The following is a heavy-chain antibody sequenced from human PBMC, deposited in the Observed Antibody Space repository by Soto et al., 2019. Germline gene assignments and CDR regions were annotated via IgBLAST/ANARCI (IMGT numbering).Heavy chain of an antibody. J-gene: IGHJ2*01. CDR1: GGSISSSSYY. Sequence: QLQLQESGPGLVKPSETLSLTCTVSGGSISSSSYYWGWIRQPPGKGLEWIGSIYYSGSTYYNPSLKSRVTISVDTSKNQFSLKLSSVTAADTAVYYCARHPSSGWANWYFDLWGRGTLVTVSS. CDR3: ARHPSSGWANWYFDL. CDR2: IYYSGST. D-gene: IGHD6-19*01. V-gene: IGHV4-39*01.